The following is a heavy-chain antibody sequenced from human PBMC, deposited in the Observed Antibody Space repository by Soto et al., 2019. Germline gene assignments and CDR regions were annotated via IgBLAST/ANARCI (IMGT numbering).Heavy chain of an antibody. CDR3: AAQNDYYYGMDV. J-gene: IGHJ6*02. Sequence: SETLSLTCTVSGGSISSGGYYWSWIRQHPGKGLEWIGYIYYSGSTYYNPSLKSRVTISVDTSKNQFSLKLSSVTAADTAVYYCAAQNDYYYGMDVWGQGTTVTVSS. V-gene: IGHV4-31*03. CDR1: GGSISSGGYY. CDR2: IYYSGST.